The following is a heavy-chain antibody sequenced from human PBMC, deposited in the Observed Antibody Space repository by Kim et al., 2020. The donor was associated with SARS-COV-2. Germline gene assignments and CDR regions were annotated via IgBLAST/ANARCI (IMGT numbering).Heavy chain of an antibody. CDR2: INPSGGST. CDR1: GYTFTSYY. CDR3: ARFYDSSGYSDY. J-gene: IGHJ4*02. D-gene: IGHD3-22*01. Sequence: ASVNVSCKASGYTFTSYYMHWVRQAPGQGLEGMGIINPSGGSTSYAQKFQGRVTMTMDTSTSTVYMEMSSLRSEDTAVYYCARFYDSSGYSDYWGQGTLVTVSS. V-gene: IGHV1-46*01.